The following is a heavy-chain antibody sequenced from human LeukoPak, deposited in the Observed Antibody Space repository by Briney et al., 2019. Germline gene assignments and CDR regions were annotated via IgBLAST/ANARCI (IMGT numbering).Heavy chain of an antibody. V-gene: IGHV3-7*01. J-gene: IGHJ6*02. D-gene: IGHD3-10*01. Sequence: GGSLRLSCAASGFTFSSYWMSRVRQAPGKGLEWVAHIKQDGSEKYYVDSVKGRFTISRDNAKNSLYLQMNSLRAEDTAVYYCAREALPPYYYGSGSYYPLEPYYYYGMDVWGQGTTVTVSS. CDR3: AREALPPYYYGSGSYYPLEPYYYYGMDV. CDR1: GFTFSSYW. CDR2: IKQDGSEK.